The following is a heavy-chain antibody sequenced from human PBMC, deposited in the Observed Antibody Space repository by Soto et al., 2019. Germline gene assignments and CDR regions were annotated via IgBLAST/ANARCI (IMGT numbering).Heavy chain of an antibody. CDR3: ARDSVVVVVAANFDY. D-gene: IGHD2-15*01. CDR2: ISVIGGST. J-gene: IGHJ4*02. CDR1: GFTSTDYA. V-gene: IGHV3-23*01. Sequence: PGGSLRLSCAASGFTSTDYALSWVRQAPGKGLEWVATISVIGGSTYYADSVKGRFTISRDNSKNTLYLQMNSLRAEDTAVYYCARDSVVVVVAANFDYWGQGTLVTVSS.